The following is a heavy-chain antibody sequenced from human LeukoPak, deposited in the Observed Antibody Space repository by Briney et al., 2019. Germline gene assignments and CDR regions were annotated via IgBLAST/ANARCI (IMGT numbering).Heavy chain of an antibody. CDR2: IRYDGSNK. J-gene: IGHJ4*02. Sequence: GGSLRLSCAASGFTFSRYGMHWVRQAPGKGLAWVAFIRYDGSNKSYADSVKGRFTISRDNSKNTQYLQMNSLRAEDTAVYYCAKDGGGWRQLSFDYWGQGTLVTVSS. CDR1: GFTFSRYG. CDR3: AKDGGGWRQLSFDY. V-gene: IGHV3-30*02. D-gene: IGHD5-24*01.